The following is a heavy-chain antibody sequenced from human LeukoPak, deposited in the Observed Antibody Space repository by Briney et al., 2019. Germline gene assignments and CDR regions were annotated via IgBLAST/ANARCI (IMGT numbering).Heavy chain of an antibody. CDR3: ATAPRGGDTDWFDP. V-gene: IGHV4-61*01. CDR1: GGSVSSGSYY. D-gene: IGHD2-21*01. Sequence: SETLSLTCSVSGGSVSSGSYYWSWIRQPPGKGLEWIGHISYSGSTKYNPSLKSRVTISVDTSKNQFPLKLRSVTAADTAVYYCATAPRGGDTDWFDPRGQGTLVTVSS. CDR2: ISYSGST. J-gene: IGHJ5*02.